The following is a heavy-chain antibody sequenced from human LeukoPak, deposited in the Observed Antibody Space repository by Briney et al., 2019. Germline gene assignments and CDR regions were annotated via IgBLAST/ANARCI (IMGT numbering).Heavy chain of an antibody. J-gene: IGHJ4*02. D-gene: IGHD3-22*01. CDR1: GFTFSSYA. Sequence: GGSLRLSCAASGFTFSSYAMSWVRQAPGKGLEWVSAISGSGGSTYNADSVKGRFTTSRDNSKNTLYLQMNSLRAEDTAVYYCANSRGYYYDSSGYYYFDSWGQGTLVTVSS. V-gene: IGHV3-23*01. CDR3: ANSRGYYYDSSGYYYFDS. CDR2: ISGSGGST.